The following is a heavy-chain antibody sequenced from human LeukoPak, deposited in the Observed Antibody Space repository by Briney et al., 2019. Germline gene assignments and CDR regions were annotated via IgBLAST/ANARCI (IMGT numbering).Heavy chain of an antibody. CDR3: ARDHYFDISGYLDY. V-gene: IGHV3-30-3*01. CDR2: ISYDGTKQ. J-gene: IGHJ4*02. D-gene: IGHD3-22*01. CDR1: GFTFSINA. Sequence: GGSLRLSCEGSGFTFSINAMHWVRQAPGKGLEWLAVISYDGTKQYFADSVKGRFTISRDNVKNSLYLEMNSLRVEDSAVYYCARDHYFDISGYLDYWGQGTPVIVSS.